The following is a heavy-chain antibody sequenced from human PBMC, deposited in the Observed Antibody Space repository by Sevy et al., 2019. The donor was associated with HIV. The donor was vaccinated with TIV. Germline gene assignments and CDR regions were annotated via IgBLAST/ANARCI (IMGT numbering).Heavy chain of an antibody. J-gene: IGHJ5*02. CDR1: GFTFSDDY. D-gene: IGHD2-15*01. V-gene: IGHV3-11*01. CDR2: ISSSGSSR. Sequence: GGSLRLSCAASGFTFSDDYMTWIRQAPGKGLEWLSHISSSGSSRYYADSVKGRFNISRDNAKNSLFLQMNSLRVEDTAVYYCARSGRSGGTCAYSWGQGTLVTVSS. CDR3: ARSGRSGGTCAYS.